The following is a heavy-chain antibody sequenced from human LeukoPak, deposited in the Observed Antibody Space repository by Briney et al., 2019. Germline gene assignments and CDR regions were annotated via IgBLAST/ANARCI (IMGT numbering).Heavy chain of an antibody. D-gene: IGHD3-10*01. V-gene: IGHV5-51*01. Sequence: GESLKISCKGSGYRFTSYWIGWVRQMPGKGLEWMGIIYPSDSDTRYSPSFQGQVTISADKSISTAYLQWSSLKTSDTAMYYCARHAITLFDYWGQGTLVTVSS. CDR2: IYPSDSDT. CDR1: GYRFTSYW. J-gene: IGHJ4*02. CDR3: ARHAITLFDY.